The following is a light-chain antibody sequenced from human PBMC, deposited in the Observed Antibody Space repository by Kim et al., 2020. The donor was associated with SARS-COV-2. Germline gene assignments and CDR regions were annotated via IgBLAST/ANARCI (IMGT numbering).Light chain of an antibody. CDR2: DVN. J-gene: IGLJ1*01. CDR1: NSDVGGYNY. V-gene: IGLV2-11*01. CDR3: CSYAGTYTYV. Sequence: GQSVTIPCTGTNSDVGGYNYVSWYQQHPGKAPKLMIYDVNKRPSGVPDRFSGSKSGNRASLTISGLQAEDEADYYCCSYAGTYTYVFGTGTKVTVL.